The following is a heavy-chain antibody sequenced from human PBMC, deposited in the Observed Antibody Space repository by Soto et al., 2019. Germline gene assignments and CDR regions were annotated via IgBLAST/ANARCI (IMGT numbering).Heavy chain of an antibody. CDR2: MNPNSGNT. CDR1: GYTFTSYD. CDR3: AKGGTITPRPGLGY. D-gene: IGHD1-20*01. V-gene: IGHV1-8*01. J-gene: IGHJ4*02. Sequence: QVQLVQSGTEVKKPGASVKVSCKASGYTFTSYDINWVRQATGQGLEWMGWMNPNSGNTGYAQKFQGRVTMTRNTSISTAYMELSSLRAEDTAVYYCAKGGTITPRPGLGYWGQGTLVTVSS.